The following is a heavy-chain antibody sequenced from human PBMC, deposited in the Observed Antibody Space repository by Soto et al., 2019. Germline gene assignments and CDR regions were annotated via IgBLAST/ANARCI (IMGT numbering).Heavy chain of an antibody. CDR2: ISVHNGNT. CDR3: VRDLDGSGSYYTDY. Sequence: QVHLVQSGVEVKKPGASVKVSCKASGYNFINYGITWVRQAPGQGLEWMGWISVHNGNTNYAQKLQGRVTMTTDTSTSTAYMELRGLRSDDTAVYYCVRDLDGSGSYYTDYWRPGTLVTVSS. J-gene: IGHJ4*02. V-gene: IGHV1-18*01. CDR1: GYNFINYG. D-gene: IGHD3-10*01.